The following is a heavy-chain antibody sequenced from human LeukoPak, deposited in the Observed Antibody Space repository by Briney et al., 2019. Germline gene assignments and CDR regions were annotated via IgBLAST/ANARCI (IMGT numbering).Heavy chain of an antibody. CDR1: GFTFSSYA. D-gene: IGHD5-18*01. V-gene: IGHV3-23*01. J-gene: IGHJ1*01. Sequence: GRSLRLSCAASGFTFSSYAMSWVRQAPGKGLEWVSAISGSGGSTYYADSVKGRFTISRDNSKNTLYLQMNSLRAEDTAVYYCAKNQDPVQLWPEYFQHWGQGTLVTVSS. CDR3: AKNQDPVQLWPEYFQH. CDR2: ISGSGGST.